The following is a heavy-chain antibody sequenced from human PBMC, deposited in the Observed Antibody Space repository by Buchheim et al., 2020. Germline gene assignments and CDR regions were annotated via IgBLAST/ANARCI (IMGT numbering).Heavy chain of an antibody. CDR3: ARMSIGLGDISSSKWPENWFDP. CDR2: ISSSSSTI. V-gene: IGHV3-48*02. Sequence: EVQLVESGGGLVQPGGSLRLSCAASGFTFSSYSMNWVRQAPGKGLEWVSYISSSSSTIYYADSVKGRFTISSDNAKNSLYLQMNSLRDEDTAVYYCARMSIGLGDISSSKWPENWFDPWGQGTL. CDR1: GFTFSSYS. D-gene: IGHD6-6*01. J-gene: IGHJ5*02.